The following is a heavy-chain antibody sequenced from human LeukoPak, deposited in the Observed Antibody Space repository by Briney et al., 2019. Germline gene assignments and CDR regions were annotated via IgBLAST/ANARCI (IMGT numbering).Heavy chain of an antibody. V-gene: IGHV3-23*01. D-gene: IGHD1-20*01. Sequence: GGSLRLSCAASGFTFSNYAINWVRQAPGKGLEWVSAISGRGGSTYYADSVKGRFTISRDNSKNTLYLQMNSLRVEDTAVYYCAKDLNWNPLCLDYWGQGTLVTVSS. J-gene: IGHJ4*02. CDR3: AKDLNWNPLCLDY. CDR1: GFTFSNYA. CDR2: ISGRGGST.